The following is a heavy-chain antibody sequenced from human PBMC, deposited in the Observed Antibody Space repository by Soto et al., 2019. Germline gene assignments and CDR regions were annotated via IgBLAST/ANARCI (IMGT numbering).Heavy chain of an antibody. CDR3: TTDPELAGLSYYYYYYMDV. CDR1: GFTFSNAW. CDR2: IKSKTDGGTT. J-gene: IGHJ6*03. V-gene: IGHV3-15*01. D-gene: IGHD3-10*01. Sequence: GGSLRLSCAASGFTFSNAWMSWVRQAPGKGLEWVGRIKSKTDGGTTDYAAPVKGRFTISRDDSKNTLYLQMNSLKTEDTAVYYCTTDPELAGLSYYYYYYMDVWGKGTTVTVSS.